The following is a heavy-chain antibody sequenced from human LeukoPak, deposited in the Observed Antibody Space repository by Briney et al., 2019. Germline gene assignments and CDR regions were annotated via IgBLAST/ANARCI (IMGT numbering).Heavy chain of an antibody. CDR3: ARGNTSLTPGGPHY. CDR2: INPNSGGT. CDR1: GYTFTGYY. Sequence: ASVKVSCKASGYTFTGYYMHWVRQAPGQGLEWMGWINPNSGGTNYAQKFQGRVTMTRDTSISTAYMELSRLRSDDTAVYYCARGNTSLTPGGPHYWGQGTLVTVSS. D-gene: IGHD2-2*01. J-gene: IGHJ4*02. V-gene: IGHV1-2*02.